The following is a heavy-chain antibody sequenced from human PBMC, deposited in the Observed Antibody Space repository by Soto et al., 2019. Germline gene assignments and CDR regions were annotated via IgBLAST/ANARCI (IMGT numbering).Heavy chain of an antibody. CDR1: GFTFISYG. J-gene: IGHJ6*03. Sequence: PGGSLRLSCAASGFTFISYGMHWVRQAPGKGLEWVSYISSSSSVIDYADYVKGRFTVSRDNARNSLYLQMNSLRAEDTAVYYCARDLSWGSNWYYYMDVWGKGTTVTVSS. V-gene: IGHV3-48*01. D-gene: IGHD7-27*01. CDR2: ISSSSSVI. CDR3: ARDLSWGSNWYYYMDV.